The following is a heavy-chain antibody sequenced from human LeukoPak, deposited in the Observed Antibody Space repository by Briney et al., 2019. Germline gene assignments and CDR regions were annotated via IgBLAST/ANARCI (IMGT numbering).Heavy chain of an antibody. CDR2: IKQDGSEK. Sequence: GGSLRLSCAASGFTFSSYWMSWVRQAPGKGLEWVAHIKQDGSEKYYVDSVKGRFTISRDNAKNSLYLQMNSLRAEDTAVYYCARDRGITMIVVGPFDYWGQGTLVTVSS. CDR3: ARDRGITMIVVGPFDY. CDR1: GFTFSSYW. D-gene: IGHD3-22*01. V-gene: IGHV3-7*01. J-gene: IGHJ4*02.